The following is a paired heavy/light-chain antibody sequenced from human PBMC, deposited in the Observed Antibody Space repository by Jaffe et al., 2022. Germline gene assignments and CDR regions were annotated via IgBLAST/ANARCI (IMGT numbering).Light chain of an antibody. V-gene: IGKV1-39*01. Sequence: DIQMTQSPSSLSASVGDRVTITCRTSQSVRANLNWYQQKPGKAPKLLIHTASTLQSGVPSRFSGSGSGTDFTLTISSLQPEDFATYYCQQTYSIPRTFGQGTKLEIK. CDR3: QQTYSIPRT. J-gene: IGKJ2*02. CDR1: QSVRAN. CDR2: TAS.
Heavy chain of an antibody. V-gene: IGHV4-38-2*02. D-gene: IGHD2-8*02. Sequence: QVQLQESGPGLVKPSETLSLTCNVSNYSIINNYYWDWIRQPPGKGLEWIGSIFHTGTTYYNPSLKSRVTISLDKSKNQFSLKVTSVTAADTAVYYCARRLMVGTEPFDYWGQGTLVTVSS. CDR2: IFHTGTT. CDR3: ARRLMVGTEPFDY. CDR1: NYSIINNYY. J-gene: IGHJ4*02.